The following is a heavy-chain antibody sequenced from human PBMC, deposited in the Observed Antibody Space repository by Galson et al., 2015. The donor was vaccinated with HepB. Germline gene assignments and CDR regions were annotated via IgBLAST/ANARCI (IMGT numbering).Heavy chain of an antibody. CDR3: ARISPW. CDR2: IKQDGGET. D-gene: IGHD3-3*02. J-gene: IGHJ4*02. CDR1: GFTFSSYA. Sequence: SLRLSCAASGFTFSSYAMTWVRQAPGKGLEWVANIKQDGGETYYLDSVKGRFTISRDNAKSSVYLQMNSLRAEDTAVYYCARISPWWGQGTLVTVSS. V-gene: IGHV3-7*03.